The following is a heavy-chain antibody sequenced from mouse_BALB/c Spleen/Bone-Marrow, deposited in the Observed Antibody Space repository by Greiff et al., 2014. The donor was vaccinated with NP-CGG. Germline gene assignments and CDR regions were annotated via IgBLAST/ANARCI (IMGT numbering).Heavy chain of an antibody. CDR3: VREDWDGDFDY. CDR1: GYTFTDYN. J-gene: IGHJ2*01. V-gene: IGHV1-18*01. D-gene: IGHD4-1*01. CDR2: INPNNGGT. Sequence: VQLKESGPELVKPGASVKIPCKASGYTFTDYNMDWVEQRHGKSLEWIGDINPNNGGTIYNQKFKDKATLTVDKSSSTAYMELRSLTSEDTAVYYCVREDWDGDFDYWGQGTILTVSS.